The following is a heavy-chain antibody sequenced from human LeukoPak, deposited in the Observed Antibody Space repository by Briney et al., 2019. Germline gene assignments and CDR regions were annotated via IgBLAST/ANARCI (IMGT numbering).Heavy chain of an antibody. J-gene: IGHJ4*02. Sequence: PSETLSLTCTVSGGSISSYYWSWIRQPPGKGLEWIGYIYYSGSTNYNPSLKSRVTISVDTSKNQFSLKLSSVTAADTAVYYCARALPGTFDYWGQGTLVTVSS. V-gene: IGHV4-59*01. CDR3: ARALPGTFDY. CDR2: IYYSGST. D-gene: IGHD1-26*01. CDR1: GGSISSYY.